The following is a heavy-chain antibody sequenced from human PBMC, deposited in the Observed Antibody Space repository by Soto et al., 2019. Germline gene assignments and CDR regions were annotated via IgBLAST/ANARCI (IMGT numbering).Heavy chain of an antibody. CDR1: GFSFSSHA. CDR2: ISSTSSYI. V-gene: IGHV3-21*06. Sequence: ESGGGLVKPGGSLRLSCAASGFSFSSHAMNWVRQAPGRGLEWVSSISSTSSYIHHAASVKGRVTISRDNAKSSLYLQLDGRRVDDTGVYYCVRDGRLQLQGEFFDHWGQGILVTVSS. CDR3: VRDGRLQLQGEFFDH. D-gene: IGHD2-21*02. J-gene: IGHJ5*02.